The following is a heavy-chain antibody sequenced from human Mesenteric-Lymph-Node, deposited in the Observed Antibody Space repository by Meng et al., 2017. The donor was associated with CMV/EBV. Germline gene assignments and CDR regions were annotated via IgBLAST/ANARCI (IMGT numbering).Heavy chain of an antibody. V-gene: IGHV3-30-3*01. D-gene: IGHD3-16*01. CDR1: GFTFSSYA. CDR2: ISYDGSNK. CDR3: ARGGGEPYYYGMDV. Sequence: GGSLRLSCAASGFTFSSYAMHWVRQAPGKGLEWVAVISYDGSNKYYADSVKGRFTISRDNSKNTLYLQMNSLRAEDTAVYYCARGGGEPYYYGMDVWGQGTTVTVSS. J-gene: IGHJ6*02.